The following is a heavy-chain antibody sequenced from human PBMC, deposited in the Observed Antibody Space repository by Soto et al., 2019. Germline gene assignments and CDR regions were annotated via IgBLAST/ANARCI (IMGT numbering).Heavy chain of an antibody. V-gene: IGHV4-30-2*01. CDR3: ARERARSSSGGYNWFDP. CDR1: GGSISSGGYS. J-gene: IGHJ5*02. D-gene: IGHD6-13*01. CDR2: IYHSGST. Sequence: SETLSLTFAVSGGSISSGGYSWSWIRQPPGKGLEWIGYIYHSGSTYYNPSLKSRVTISVDRSKNQFSLKLSSVTAADTAVYYCARERARSSSGGYNWFDPWGQGTLVTVSS.